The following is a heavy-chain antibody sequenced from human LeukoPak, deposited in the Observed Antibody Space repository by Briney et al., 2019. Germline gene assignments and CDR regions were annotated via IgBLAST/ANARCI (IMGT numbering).Heavy chain of an antibody. CDR3: ARSSLTSSSRYFDY. Sequence: SETLSLTCAVYGGSFSGYYWSWIRQPPGKGLEWIGEINHSGSTNYNPSLKSRVTISVDTSKNQFSLKLSSVTAADTAVYYCARSSLTSSSRYFDYWGQGTLVTVSS. D-gene: IGHD6-6*01. J-gene: IGHJ4*02. CDR2: INHSGST. V-gene: IGHV4-34*01. CDR1: GGSFSGYY.